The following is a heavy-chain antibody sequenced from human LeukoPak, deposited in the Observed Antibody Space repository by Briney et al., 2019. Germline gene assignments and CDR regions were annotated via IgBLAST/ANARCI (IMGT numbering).Heavy chain of an antibody. J-gene: IGHJ4*02. CDR1: GFTFSTYV. Sequence: GGSLRLSCSVSGFTFSTYVMHWVRQAPGKGLEYVSAISSNGDNTYYADSLKGRFTISRDNSKNTLYLQMSSLRADDTAVYYCVRETGYWGQGTLVTVSS. CDR2: ISSNGDNT. CDR3: VRETGY. V-gene: IGHV3-64D*06.